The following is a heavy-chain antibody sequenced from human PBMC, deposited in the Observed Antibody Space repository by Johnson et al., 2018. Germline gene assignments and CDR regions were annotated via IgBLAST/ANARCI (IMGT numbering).Heavy chain of an antibody. CDR2: IWYDGSNK. V-gene: IGHV3-33*01. CDR3: GRDGSYLRTYGDALDI. J-gene: IGHJ3*02. CDR1: GFIFSNHG. D-gene: IGHD1-26*01. Sequence: QVQLVQSGGGVVQPGRSLRVSCAASGFIFSNHGMHWVRQAPGKGLEWVAVIWYDGSNKYYADSVKGRFTISRDNSKNTLYLEMNSLTAEDTAIYYCGRDGSYLRTYGDALDIWGQGTMVTVSS.